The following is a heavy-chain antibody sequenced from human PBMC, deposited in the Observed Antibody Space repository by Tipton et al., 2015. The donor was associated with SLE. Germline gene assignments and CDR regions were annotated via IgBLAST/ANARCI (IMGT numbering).Heavy chain of an antibody. D-gene: IGHD2-15*01. CDR1: GGSISSSPYY. J-gene: IGHJ6*03. V-gene: IGHV4-39*07. Sequence: TLSLTCSVSGGSISSSPYYWGWIRQPPGKGLEWIASIYYSGSTYYNPSLKSRVTISVDTSKNQFSLRLSSVTAADTGVYYCVKSVVVVSPRDYYYYMDVWGKGTTVTVSS. CDR3: VKSVVVVSPRDYYYYMDV. CDR2: IYYSGST.